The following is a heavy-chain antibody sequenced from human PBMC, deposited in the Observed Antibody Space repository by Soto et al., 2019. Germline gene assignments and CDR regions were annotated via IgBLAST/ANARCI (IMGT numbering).Heavy chain of an antibody. V-gene: IGHV5-51*01. CDR1: GQSFTASC. J-gene: IGHJ6*02. Sequence: GESLKISCKGSGQSFTASCIDWVRQKPGKGLKRMIIICYGDSDTRYSPSFQGQVTISADKSLRTAYLQWNSLKASDAALYYCARTRSFTLGFYYDGMDVWGQGTTVTVSS. CDR2: ICYGDSDT. D-gene: IGHD6-6*01. CDR3: ARTRSFTLGFYYDGMDV.